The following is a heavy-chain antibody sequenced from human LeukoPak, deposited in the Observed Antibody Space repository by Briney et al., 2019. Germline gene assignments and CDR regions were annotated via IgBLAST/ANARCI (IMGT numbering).Heavy chain of an antibody. CDR3: ATYDNWVAGDV. D-gene: IGHD1-20*01. Sequence: QPGGSLRLSCAASDFTFSDYWMSWVRQAPGKGPEGVANIKKDGCEEHYVDSVKGRFTVSRDNAKNSLFLQMNSLRVEDTAVYYCATYDNWVAGDVWGQGTTVSVSS. V-gene: IGHV3-7*01. CDR1: DFTFSDYW. J-gene: IGHJ6*02. CDR2: IKKDGCEE.